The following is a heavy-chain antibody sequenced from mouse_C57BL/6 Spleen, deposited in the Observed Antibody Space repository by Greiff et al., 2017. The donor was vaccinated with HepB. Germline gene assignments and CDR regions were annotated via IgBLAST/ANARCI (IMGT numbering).Heavy chain of an antibody. Sequence: EVQRVESGEGLVKPGGSLKLSCAASGFTFSSYAMSWVRQTPEKRLEWVAYISSGGDYIYYADTVKGRFTISRDTARNTLYLQMSSLKSEDTATYYCTRQNYGNFMDYWGQGSSVTVSS. CDR2: ISSGGDYI. J-gene: IGHJ4*01. CDR3: TRQNYGNFMDY. D-gene: IGHD2-1*01. V-gene: IGHV5-9-1*02. CDR1: GFTFSSYA.